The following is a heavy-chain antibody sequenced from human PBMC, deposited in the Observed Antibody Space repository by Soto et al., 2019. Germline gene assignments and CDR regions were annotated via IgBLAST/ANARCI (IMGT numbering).Heavy chain of an antibody. CDR2: IGTAGDT. Sequence: PGGSLRLSCAASGFTFSSYDMHWVRQATGKGLEWVSAIGTAGDTYYPGSVKGRFTISRENAKNSLYLQMNSLRAGDTAVYYCARTRAGARTIDVWGQGTTLTVSS. D-gene: IGHD6-19*01. V-gene: IGHV3-13*01. CDR1: GFTFSSYD. J-gene: IGHJ6*02. CDR3: ARTRAGARTIDV.